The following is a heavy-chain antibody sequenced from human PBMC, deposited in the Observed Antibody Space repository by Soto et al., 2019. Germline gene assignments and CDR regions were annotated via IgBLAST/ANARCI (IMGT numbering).Heavy chain of an antibody. CDR1: GYSFVSYW. CDR2: IYPGDSDT. V-gene: IGHV5-51*01. J-gene: IGHJ4*02. D-gene: IGHD5-18*01. Sequence: GESLKISCKGSGYSFVSYWIAWVRQMPGKGLEWMGSIYPGDSDTTYSPSIQGQVTISADKSSTTVYLQWNTLKASATAMYYCAKTDGYEVEYWGQGTQVTVSS. CDR3: AKTDGYEVEY.